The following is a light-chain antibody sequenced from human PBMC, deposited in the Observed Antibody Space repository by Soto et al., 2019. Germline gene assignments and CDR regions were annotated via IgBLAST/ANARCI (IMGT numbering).Light chain of an antibody. CDR1: QSVSSN. J-gene: IGKJ1*01. CDR3: QQYGSSGT. CDR2: GAS. V-gene: IGKV3D-15*01. Sequence: EIVMTQSPATLSVSPGERATLSCGASQSVSSNLAWYQQKPGQAPRLLIYGASTRATGIPARFSGSGSGTEFTLTISRLEPEDFAVYYCQQYGSSGTFGQGTKVEIK.